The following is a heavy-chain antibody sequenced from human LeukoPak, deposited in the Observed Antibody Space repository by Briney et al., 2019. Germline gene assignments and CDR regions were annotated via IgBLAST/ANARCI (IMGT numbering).Heavy chain of an antibody. Sequence: ASVKVSCKVSGYTFTDYYMHWVQQAPGKGLEWMGLVDPEDGETIYAEKFQGRVTITADTSTDTAYMELSSLRSEDTAVYYCATFGSPTYYYDSSGSDCGQGTLVTVSS. CDR3: ATFGSPTYYYDSSGSD. CDR1: GYTFTDYY. V-gene: IGHV1-69-2*01. J-gene: IGHJ4*02. D-gene: IGHD3-22*01. CDR2: VDPEDGET.